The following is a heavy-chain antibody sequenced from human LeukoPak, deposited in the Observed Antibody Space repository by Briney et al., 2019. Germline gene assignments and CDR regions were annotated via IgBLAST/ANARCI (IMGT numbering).Heavy chain of an antibody. CDR2: FDPEDGET. Sequence: APVKVSCKVSGYTLTELSMHWVRQAPGKGLEWMGGFDPEDGETIYAQKFQGRVTMTEDTSTDTAYMELSSLRSEDTAVYYCATGRDIVVVVADYAFDIWGQGTMVTVSS. D-gene: IGHD2-15*01. V-gene: IGHV1-24*01. CDR1: GYTLTELS. CDR3: ATGRDIVVVVADYAFDI. J-gene: IGHJ3*02.